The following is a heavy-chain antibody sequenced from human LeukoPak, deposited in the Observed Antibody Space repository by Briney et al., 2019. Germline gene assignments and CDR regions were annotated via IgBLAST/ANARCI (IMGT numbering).Heavy chain of an antibody. D-gene: IGHD3-3*01. J-gene: IGHJ5*02. Sequence: PGRSLRLSCAASGFTFSSYAMHWVRQAPGKGLEWVAVISYDGSNKYYADSVKGRFTISRDNSKNTLYLQMNSLRAEDTAVYYCARKVFAVDGQRIKPTGWFDPWGQGTLVTVSS. CDR3: ARKVFAVDGQRIKPTGWFDP. CDR1: GFTFSSYA. CDR2: ISYDGSNK. V-gene: IGHV3-30*04.